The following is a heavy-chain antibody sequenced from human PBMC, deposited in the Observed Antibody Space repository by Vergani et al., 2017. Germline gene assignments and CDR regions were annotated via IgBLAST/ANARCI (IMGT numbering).Heavy chain of an antibody. CDR1: GITVSSNY. Sequence: EVQLVETGGGLIQPGGSLRLSCAASGITVSSNYMSWVRQAPGKGLEWVSVIYSGGSTYYADSVKGRFTISRDNSKNTLYLQMNSLRAEDTAVYYCAREASKDIVVVPAADYMDVWGKGTTVTVSS. J-gene: IGHJ6*03. V-gene: IGHV3-53*02. CDR3: AREASKDIVVVPAADYMDV. D-gene: IGHD2-2*01. CDR2: IYSGGST.